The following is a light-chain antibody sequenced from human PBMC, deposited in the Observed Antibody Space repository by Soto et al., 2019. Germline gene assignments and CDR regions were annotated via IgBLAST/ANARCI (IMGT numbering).Light chain of an antibody. CDR2: DAS. V-gene: IGKV3-11*01. J-gene: IGKJ3*01. CDR3: QVRDNWFT. Sequence: EIVLTQSPGTLSLSPGERATLSCRASQSVSSYLAWYQQKPGQAPRLLIYDASTRATGIPDRFIGSGSGTDFTLTISSLEPEDFAIYYCQVRDNWFTFGPGTKVDIK. CDR1: QSVSSY.